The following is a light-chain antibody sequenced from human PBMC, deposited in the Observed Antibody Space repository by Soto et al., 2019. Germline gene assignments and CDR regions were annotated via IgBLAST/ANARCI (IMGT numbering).Light chain of an antibody. J-gene: IGLJ2*01. Sequence: QSALTQPASVSGSPGQSITISCTGTSSDVGAYNYVSWYQQHPGKAPKLMIYDVTNRPSGVSSRFSGSKSGNTASLTISGLQAEDEADYHCSSYTRSTTLVVFGGGTKLTVL. CDR1: SSDVGAYNY. CDR3: SSYTRSTTLVV. V-gene: IGLV2-14*01. CDR2: DVT.